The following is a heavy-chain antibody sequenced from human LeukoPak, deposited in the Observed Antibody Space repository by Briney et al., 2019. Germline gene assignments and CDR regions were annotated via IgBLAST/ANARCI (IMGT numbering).Heavy chain of an antibody. Sequence: GGSLRLSCVASGFDLNTYEMNWVRQAPGKGLEWIADITISGHTKNYADSVKGRFTISRDNSKNTLYLEMNSLSPDDTAVYYCARGVELLAANTLAYWGQGTLVTVSS. CDR1: GFDLNTYE. CDR3: ARGVELLAANTLAY. D-gene: IGHD1-7*01. CDR2: ITISGHTK. J-gene: IGHJ4*02. V-gene: IGHV3-48*03.